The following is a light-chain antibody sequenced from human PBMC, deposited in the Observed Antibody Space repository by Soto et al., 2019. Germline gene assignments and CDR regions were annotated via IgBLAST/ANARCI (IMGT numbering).Light chain of an antibody. Sequence: EIVSTQSPATLSLSPGGRATLSCRASQYVSSNLAWYQQKPGQAPRLLIYGASTRATGIPARFSGSGSGTEFTLTISSLQSEDFAVYYCQQYNNWPPATFGQGTKVDIK. CDR2: GAS. V-gene: IGKV3-15*01. J-gene: IGKJ1*01. CDR3: QQYNNWPPAT. CDR1: QYVSSN.